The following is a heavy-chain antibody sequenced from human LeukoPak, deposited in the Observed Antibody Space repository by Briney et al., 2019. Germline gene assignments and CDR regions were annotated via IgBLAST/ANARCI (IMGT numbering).Heavy chain of an antibody. J-gene: IGHJ6*03. V-gene: IGHV1-69*05. D-gene: IGHD2-15*01. CDR1: GGTFSSYA. Sequence: SVKVSCKASGGTFSSYAISWVRQAPGQGLEWMGGIIPIFGRANYAQKFQGRVTITTDESTSTAYMELSSLRSEDTAVYYCATDSGGYPSYYIDVWGKGTTVTVSS. CDR3: ATDSGGYPSYYIDV. CDR2: IIPIFGRA.